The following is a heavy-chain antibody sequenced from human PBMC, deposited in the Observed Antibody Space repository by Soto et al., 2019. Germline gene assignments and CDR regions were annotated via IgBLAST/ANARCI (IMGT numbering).Heavy chain of an antibody. D-gene: IGHD6-19*01. Sequence: ASVKVSCKASGYTFTNFGVTWVRRAPGQGLEWMGWISAYTDTPNYAQKFQGRVTMTIDTSTSTAYMDLRSLTSDDTAVYYCARAKKEQWPPALLDYWGQGTLVTVSS. CDR3: ARAKKEQWPPALLDY. CDR1: GYTFTNFG. CDR2: ISAYTDTP. J-gene: IGHJ4*02. V-gene: IGHV1-18*01.